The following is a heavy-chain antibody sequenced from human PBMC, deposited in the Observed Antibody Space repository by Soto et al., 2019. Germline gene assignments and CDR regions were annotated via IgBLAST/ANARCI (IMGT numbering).Heavy chain of an antibody. V-gene: IGHV3-23*01. CDR1: GFTFDKYA. Sequence: EVQLLESGGGLVQPGGSLRLSCAASGFTFDKYAMSWVRQAPGQGLEWVSAISGSGRSTYYADSVRGRFTISRDNSKNTLSLHMNSLRAEETAQYYCAKRGRGNSESWGQGTLVTVSS. J-gene: IGHJ5*02. D-gene: IGHD2-21*01. CDR2: ISGSGRST. CDR3: AKRGRGNSES.